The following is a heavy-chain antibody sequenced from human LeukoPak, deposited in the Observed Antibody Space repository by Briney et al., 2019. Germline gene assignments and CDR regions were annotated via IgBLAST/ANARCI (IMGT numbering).Heavy chain of an antibody. J-gene: IGHJ6*02. CDR2: INPNSGGT. Sequence: ASVKVSCKASGYTFTGYYMHWVRQAPGQGLEWMGWINPNSGGTNYAQKFQGRVTMTRDTSISKAYMELSRLRSDDTAVYYCARDLFLEYSSPYYYYYYGMDVWGQGTTVTVSS. CDR3: ARDLFLEYSSPYYYYYYGMDV. D-gene: IGHD6-6*01. CDR1: GYTFTGYY. V-gene: IGHV1-2*02.